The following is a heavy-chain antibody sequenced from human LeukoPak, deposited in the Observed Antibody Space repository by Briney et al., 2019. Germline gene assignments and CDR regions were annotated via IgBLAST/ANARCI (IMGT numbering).Heavy chain of an antibody. J-gene: IGHJ6*03. CDR2: INPSGGST. CDR1: GYTFTSYY. V-gene: IGHV1-46*01. Sequence: ASVKVSCKASGYTFTSYYMHWVRQAPGQGLEWMGIINPSGGSTSYAQKFQGRVTMTRDMSTSTVYMELNSLRSEDTAVYYCARDSYYYGSGSYWPYYYYYMDVWGKGTTVTVSS. CDR3: ARDSYYYGSGSYWPYYYYYMDV. D-gene: IGHD3-10*01.